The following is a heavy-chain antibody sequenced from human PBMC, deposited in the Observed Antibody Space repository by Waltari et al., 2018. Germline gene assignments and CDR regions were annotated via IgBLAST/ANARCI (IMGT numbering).Heavy chain of an antibody. J-gene: IGHJ4*02. D-gene: IGHD6-19*01. CDR3: ARGGIAVAGTSY. V-gene: IGHV1-2*06. CDR2: SNPNSGGT. CDR1: GYTFTGYY. Sequence: QVQLVQSGAEVKKPGASVKVSCKASGYTFTGYYMHWVRQAPGQGLEWMGRSNPNSGGTNYAQKLQGRGTMTRDTSISTAYMELSRLRSDDTAVYYCARGGIAVAGTSYWGQGTLVTVSS.